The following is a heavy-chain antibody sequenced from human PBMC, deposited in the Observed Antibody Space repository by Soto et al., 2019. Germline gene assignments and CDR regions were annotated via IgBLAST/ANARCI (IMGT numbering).Heavy chain of an antibody. CDR2: IYYSGST. Sequence: PSETLSLTSTVSGASISSYYWSWIRQPPGWGLEWIGYIYYSGSTNYNPSLKSRVTISVDTPKNQFSLKLSSVTAADTAVYYCARQQWLVLGYNWFDPWGQGTLVTVS. CDR3: ARQQWLVLGYNWFDP. D-gene: IGHD6-19*01. V-gene: IGHV4-59*08. J-gene: IGHJ5*02. CDR1: GASISSYY.